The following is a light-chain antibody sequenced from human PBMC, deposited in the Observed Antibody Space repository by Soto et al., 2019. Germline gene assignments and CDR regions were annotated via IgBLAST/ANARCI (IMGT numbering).Light chain of an antibody. V-gene: IGKV1-5*01. CDR2: DAS. CDR1: QNINYW. Sequence: DIQMTQSPSTLSASVGDRVTITCRASQNINYWLAWYQQKPGKAPKLLIYDASSLESGVPSRFSGSGSGTEFTLTISSLQPDDFATYYCQQYNSYSPYTFGQGTKLEIK. J-gene: IGKJ2*01. CDR3: QQYNSYSPYT.